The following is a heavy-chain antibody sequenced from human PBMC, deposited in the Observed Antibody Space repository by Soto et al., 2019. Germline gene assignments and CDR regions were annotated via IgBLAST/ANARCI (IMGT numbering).Heavy chain of an antibody. CDR2: IYYSGST. CDR1: GASISSSSYY. V-gene: IGHV4-39*01. D-gene: IGHD5-12*01. J-gene: IGHJ4*02. CDR3: ARIVATDRIDY. Sequence: SETLSLICTVSGASISSSSYYWGWIRQPPGKGLEWMGSIYYSGSTYYTPSLKSRVTISVDTSKNQFSLKLSSVTAADTAVYYCARIVATDRIDYWGQGTLVTVSS.